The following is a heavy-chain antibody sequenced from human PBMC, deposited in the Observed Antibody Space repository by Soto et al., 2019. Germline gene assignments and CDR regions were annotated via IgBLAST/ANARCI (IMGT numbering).Heavy chain of an antibody. D-gene: IGHD1-26*01. V-gene: IGHV4-59*01. J-gene: IGHJ6*02. CDR1: GGSISSYY. Sequence: SETLSLTCTVSGGSISSYYWSWIRQPPGKGLEWIGYIYYSGSTNYNPSLKSRVTISVDTSKNQFSLKLSSVTAADTAVYYCARDVSGSYHVGMDVWGQGTTVTVSS. CDR3: ARDVSGSYHVGMDV. CDR2: IYYSGST.